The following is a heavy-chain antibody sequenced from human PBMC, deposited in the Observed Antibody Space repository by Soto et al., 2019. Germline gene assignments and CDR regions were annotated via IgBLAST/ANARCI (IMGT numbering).Heavy chain of an antibody. J-gene: IGHJ3*02. V-gene: IGHV3-23*01. CDR2: ISGSGGST. CDR1: GFTFSSYA. CDR3: AKVNRRTYYYDSSGYPINLIPSAFDI. D-gene: IGHD3-22*01. Sequence: GGSLRLSCAASGFTFSSYAMSWVRQAPGEGLEWVSAISGSGGSTYYADSVKGRFTISRDNSKNTLHLQMNSLRAEDTAVYYCAKVNRRTYYYDSSGYPINLIPSAFDIWGQGTMVTVSS.